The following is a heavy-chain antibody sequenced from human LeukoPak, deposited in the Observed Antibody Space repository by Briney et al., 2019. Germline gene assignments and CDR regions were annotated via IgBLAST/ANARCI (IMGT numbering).Heavy chain of an antibody. Sequence: PSETLSLTCTVSGGSISSGGYYWSWIRQHPGKGLEWIGYIYYSGSTYYNPSLKSRVTISVDTSKNQFSLKLSSVTAADTAVYYCARDGRTMVRGVDYYYGMDVWGQGTTVTVSS. J-gene: IGHJ6*02. V-gene: IGHV4-31*03. D-gene: IGHD3-10*01. CDR1: GGSISSGGYY. CDR2: IYYSGST. CDR3: ARDGRTMVRGVDYYYGMDV.